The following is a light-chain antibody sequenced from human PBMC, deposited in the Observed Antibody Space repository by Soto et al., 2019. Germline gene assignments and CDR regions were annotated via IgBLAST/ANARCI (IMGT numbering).Light chain of an antibody. V-gene: IGKV3-15*01. CDR1: QSVSSN. J-gene: IGKJ2*01. CDR3: QQYNSWPPYT. CDR2: GAS. Sequence: EIVMTQSPATLSVSPGERATLSCRASQSVSSNLAWYQQKPAQAPRLLISGASTRATGIPGRFSGSGSGTEFTLTISSLQSEDFAVYYCQQYNSWPPYTFGQGTKLEIK.